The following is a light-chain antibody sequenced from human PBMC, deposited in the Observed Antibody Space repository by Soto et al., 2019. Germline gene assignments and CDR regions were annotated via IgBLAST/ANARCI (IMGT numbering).Light chain of an antibody. J-gene: IGKJ4*01. CDR1: QTVLYSSNNRDY. CDR3: HQYDDSPLT. V-gene: IGKV4-1*01. CDR2: WAS. Sequence: DIVMTQSRDALAVSLGERATINCRSSQTVLYSSNNRDYLAWYQQKPGQPPKLLIYWASARECGVPDRFSGSGSGTDFTLTISSLQAEDVAVYYRHQYDDSPLTFGGGTKVDIK.